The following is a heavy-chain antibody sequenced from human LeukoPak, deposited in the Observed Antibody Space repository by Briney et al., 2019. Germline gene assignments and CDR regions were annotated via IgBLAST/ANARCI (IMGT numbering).Heavy chain of an antibody. CDR3: AKEPIVGPRKNLHYFDP. V-gene: IGHV3-33*06. CDR2: ISYDGTNQ. D-gene: IGHD1-26*01. CDR1: GFTFSSYG. J-gene: IGHJ4*02. Sequence: GGSLRLSCAASGFTFSSYGMHWVRQAPGKGLEWVALISYDGTNQDYGESVKGRFTISRDNSNNTLYLQMNSLRAEDTAMYYCAKEPIVGPRKNLHYFDPWGQGTLVTVSS.